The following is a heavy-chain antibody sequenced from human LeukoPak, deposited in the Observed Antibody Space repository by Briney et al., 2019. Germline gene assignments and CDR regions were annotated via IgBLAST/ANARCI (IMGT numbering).Heavy chain of an antibody. CDR2: ISVTGSYI. J-gene: IGHJ4*02. Sequence: PGGSLRLSCVASGVTFSSYSMNWVRQAPGKGLEWVSSISVTGSYIYYSNSFKGRLTTSRDNTKNSLYLQMNSLRAEDTAVYYCAKDQAPTNLGQGTLVTVSS. V-gene: IGHV3-21*04. CDR1: GVTFSSYS. D-gene: IGHD1-1*01. CDR3: AKDQAPTN.